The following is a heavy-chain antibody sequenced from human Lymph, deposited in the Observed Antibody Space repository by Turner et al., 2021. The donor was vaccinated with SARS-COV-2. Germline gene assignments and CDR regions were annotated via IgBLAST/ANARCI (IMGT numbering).Heavy chain of an antibody. CDR3: TTGWFTGTYGEYFDY. D-gene: IGHD1-7*01. Sequence: EVQLVESGGCLVKPGGSLRLSYASSGFTFSYAWLTWVRQAPGKGLEWVGSIKSKTDGGTTDYDAPVKDTFTIARDDSKNTLYLQINSLITEDTDVYFCTTGWFTGTYGEYFDYWGQGTLVTVSS. CDR2: IKSKTDGGTT. V-gene: IGHV3-15*01. CDR1: GFTFSYAW. J-gene: IGHJ4*02.